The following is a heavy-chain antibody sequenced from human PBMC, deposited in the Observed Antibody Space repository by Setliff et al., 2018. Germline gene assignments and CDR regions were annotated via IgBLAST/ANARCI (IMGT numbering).Heavy chain of an antibody. CDR1: GGSLSDYY. Sequence: PSETLSLTCAVCGGSLSDYYWSWIRQPPGKGLEWIGEIHHSGSTNYNPSLKSRVTISVDTSKNQFSLKLSSVTAADTAVYYCARHTIAMSTIISYFDYWGQGTLVTVSS. J-gene: IGHJ4*02. D-gene: IGHD3-10*01. CDR2: IHHSGST. CDR3: ARHTIAMSTIISYFDY. V-gene: IGHV4-34*01.